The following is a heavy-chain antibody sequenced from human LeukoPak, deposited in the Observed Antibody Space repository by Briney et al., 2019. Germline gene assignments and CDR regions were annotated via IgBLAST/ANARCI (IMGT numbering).Heavy chain of an antibody. CDR3: AKDHDYYGSGSYQDY. D-gene: IGHD3-10*01. V-gene: IGHV3-30*18. Sequence: PGRSLRLSCAASGFTFSSYGMHWVRQAPGKGLEWVAVISYDGSNKYYADSVKGRFTISRDNSKNTLYLQMNSLRAEDTAVYYCAKDHDYYGSGSYQDYWGQGTLVTVSS. CDR2: ISYDGSNK. J-gene: IGHJ4*02. CDR1: GFTFSSYG.